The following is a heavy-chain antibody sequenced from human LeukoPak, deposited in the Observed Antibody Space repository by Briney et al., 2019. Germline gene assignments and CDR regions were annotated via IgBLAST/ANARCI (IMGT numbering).Heavy chain of an antibody. D-gene: IGHD1-26*01. CDR1: GFTFSSYG. Sequence: GGSLRLXCAASGFTFSSYGMHWVRQAPGKGLEWVAVIWYDGSYTYYAESVKGRFTISRDNSRNTLYLQMSSLRAEDTAVYYCAKPTSGDGSFLIDYWGQGTLVTVSS. V-gene: IGHV3-33*06. CDR2: IWYDGSYT. CDR3: AKPTSGDGSFLIDY. J-gene: IGHJ4*02.